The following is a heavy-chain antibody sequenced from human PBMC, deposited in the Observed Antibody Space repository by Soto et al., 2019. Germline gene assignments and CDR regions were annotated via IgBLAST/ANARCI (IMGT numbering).Heavy chain of an antibody. Sequence: GSLRLSCAASGFSLSSYWMNWVRQAPGKGLEWVANIKQDGSEKYYVDSVKGRFIISRDNAKNSLYLQMNSLRAEDTAVYYCARDADASGWYHYGFDVWGQGTVVTVSS. CDR1: GFSLSSYW. V-gene: IGHV3-7*01. CDR2: IKQDGSEK. D-gene: IGHD6-19*01. CDR3: ARDADASGWYHYGFDV. J-gene: IGHJ6*02.